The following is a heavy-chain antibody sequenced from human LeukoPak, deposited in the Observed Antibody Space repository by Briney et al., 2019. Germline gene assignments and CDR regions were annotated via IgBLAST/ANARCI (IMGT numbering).Heavy chain of an antibody. CDR3: ARAEAVLYD. V-gene: IGHV1-24*01. J-gene: IGHJ4*02. Sequence: GASVKVSCKVSGYTLTELSMHWVRQAPGKGLEWMGGFDPEDGETIYAQKFQGRVTITRDTSASTAYMELSSLRSEDTAVYYCARAEAVLYDWGQGTLVTVSS. CDR2: FDPEDGET. D-gene: IGHD3-16*01. CDR1: GYTLTELS.